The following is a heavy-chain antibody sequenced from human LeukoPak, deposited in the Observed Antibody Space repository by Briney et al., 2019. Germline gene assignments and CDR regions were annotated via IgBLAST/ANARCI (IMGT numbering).Heavy chain of an antibody. CDR2: IYSGGST. J-gene: IGHJ4*02. D-gene: IGHD6-19*01. CDR1: GFTVGSNY. V-gene: IGHV3-66*01. CDR3: ARGLLPYSSGWVIFDY. Sequence: GGSLRLSCAASGFTVGSNYMSWVRQAPGKGLEWVSVIYSGGSTYYADSVKGRFTISRDNSKNTLYLQMNSLRAEDTAVYYCARGLLPYSSGWVIFDYWGQGTLVTVSS.